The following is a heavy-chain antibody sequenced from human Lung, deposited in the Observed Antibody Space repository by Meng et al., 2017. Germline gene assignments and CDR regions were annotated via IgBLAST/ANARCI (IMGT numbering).Heavy chain of an antibody. J-gene: IGHJ4*02. CDR2: INAGSENT. Sequence: QVHLVQSGAEVKKPGASVKAACKASGYTFTNYVMHWVRQAPGQGLEWMGWINAGSENTEYSQKFQGRVTLTRDTSATTAYMELRSLKSEDTAIYYCARDIVVTFGELTTLDSWGQGTLVTVSS. CDR3: ARDIVVTFGELTTLDS. D-gene: IGHD2-21*01. V-gene: IGHV1-3*01. CDR1: GYTFTNYV.